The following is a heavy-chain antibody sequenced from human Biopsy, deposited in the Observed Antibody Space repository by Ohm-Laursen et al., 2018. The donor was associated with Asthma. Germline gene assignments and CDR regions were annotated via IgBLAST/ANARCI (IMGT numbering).Heavy chain of an antibody. J-gene: IGHJ6*02. CDR3: ARKIAARGGMGV. D-gene: IGHD6-6*01. CDR1: GITFSTYG. CDR2: IWYDGRKK. Sequence: SLRLSCAASGITFSTYGMHWVRQAPGKGLEWVSFIWYDGRKKTYADSVKGRFTLSRDNSKNTLYLQMNSLRAEDTAVYYCARKIAARGGMGVWGQRTTVTVSS. V-gene: IGHV3-33*01.